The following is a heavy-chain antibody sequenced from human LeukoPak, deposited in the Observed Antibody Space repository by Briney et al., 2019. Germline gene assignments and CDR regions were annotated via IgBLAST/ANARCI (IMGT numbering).Heavy chain of an antibody. Sequence: GASVKLSCKTSGYTFTSYYIHWVRQAPGQGPEWLGIINPIGGTTHFAQKFQGRVTMTRDTSTTTVYMELSSLGSEDTAVYYCARQQGLQNLNFDYWGQGALVTASS. CDR3: ARQQGLQNLNFDY. D-gene: IGHD4-11*01. CDR1: GYTFTSYY. V-gene: IGHV1-46*01. CDR2: INPIGGTT. J-gene: IGHJ4*02.